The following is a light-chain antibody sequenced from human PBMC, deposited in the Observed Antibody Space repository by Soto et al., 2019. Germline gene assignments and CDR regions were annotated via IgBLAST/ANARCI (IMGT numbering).Light chain of an antibody. Sequence: QLVLTQSPSASASLGASVKLTCTLTSGHNSYAIAWHQQQPGKGPRYLMNLKSDGSYSRGDGIPDRFSGSSSGAERYLTISRLQSGDEADYYCQTWGTGFQVFGGGTKLTVL. CDR1: SGHNSYA. J-gene: IGLJ3*02. CDR3: QTWGTGFQV. V-gene: IGLV4-69*02. CDR2: LKSDGSY.